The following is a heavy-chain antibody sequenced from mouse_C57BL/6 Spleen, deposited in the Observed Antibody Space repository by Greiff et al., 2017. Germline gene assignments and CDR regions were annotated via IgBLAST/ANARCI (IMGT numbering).Heavy chain of an antibody. CDR1: GFNIKNTY. CDR2: IDPANGNT. Sequence: EVQLVESVAELVRPGASVKLSCTASGFNIKNTYMHWVKQRPEQGLEWIGRIDPANGNTKYAPKFQGKATITADTSSNTAYLQLSSLTSEDTAIYYCASYDYDGERFAYWGQGTLVTVSA. J-gene: IGHJ3*01. D-gene: IGHD2-4*01. V-gene: IGHV14-3*01. CDR3: ASYDYDGERFAY.